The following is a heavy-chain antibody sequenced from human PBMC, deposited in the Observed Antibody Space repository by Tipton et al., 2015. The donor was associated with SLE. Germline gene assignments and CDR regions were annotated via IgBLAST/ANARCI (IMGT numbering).Heavy chain of an antibody. J-gene: IGHJ5*02. Sequence: SLRLSCAASGFTFSNYTMYWVRQAPGKGLEWVSTISGNGASRYYADSVKGRFTISRENSKNTLYLQMNSLRVEDTAVYYCARDSGVYIVSTCYLSWGQGALVTVSS. V-gene: IGHV3-23*01. CDR2: ISGNGASR. CDR3: ARDSGVYIVSTCYLS. CDR1: GFTFSNYT. D-gene: IGHD2-15*01.